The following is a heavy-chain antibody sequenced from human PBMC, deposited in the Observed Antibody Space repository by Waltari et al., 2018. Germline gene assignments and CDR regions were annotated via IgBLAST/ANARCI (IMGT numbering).Heavy chain of an antibody. V-gene: IGHV3-21*01. Sequence: EVQLVESGGGLVKPGGSLRLSCAASGFTFSSYSMNWVRQAPGKGREWVSSISSSSSYIYYADSVKGRFTISRDNAKNSLYLQMNSLRAEDTAVYYCARAIGVVDFDYWGQGTLVTVSS. J-gene: IGHJ4*02. CDR1: GFTFSSYS. CDR2: ISSSSSYI. D-gene: IGHD2-2*01. CDR3: ARAIGVVDFDY.